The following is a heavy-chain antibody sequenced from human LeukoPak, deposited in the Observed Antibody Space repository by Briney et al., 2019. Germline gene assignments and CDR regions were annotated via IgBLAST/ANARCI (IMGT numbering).Heavy chain of an antibody. CDR1: RFSLSVGGVG. D-gene: IGHD1-26*01. CDR3: AHTPYSGSYSDY. J-gene: IGHJ4*01. Sequence: SGPTLVKPTQTLTLTCTFSRFSLSVGGVGVAWIRQPPGKALEWLALIYWDDDKRYSPSLKSRLTIIKDTSKNQVILTMTNMDPVDTATYYCAHTPYSGSYSDYWGHGTLVTVSP. V-gene: IGHV2-5*02. CDR2: IYWDDDK.